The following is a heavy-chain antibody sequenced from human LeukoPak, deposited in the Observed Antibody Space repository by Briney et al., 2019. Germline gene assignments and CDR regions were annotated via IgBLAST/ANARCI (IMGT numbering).Heavy chain of an antibody. D-gene: IGHD2-15*01. CDR1: GFTFSGYW. J-gene: IGHJ4*02. V-gene: IGHV3-74*01. Sequence: GGSLRLSCAASGFTFSGYWVHWVRQAPGKGLMWVSRINSDETSITYADSVKGRFTLSRDDAENTLYLQMNSLSAEDTAVYFCACEVCSGGSCFLGYWGQGTLVTVSS. CDR3: ACEVCSGGSCFLGY. CDR2: INSDETSI.